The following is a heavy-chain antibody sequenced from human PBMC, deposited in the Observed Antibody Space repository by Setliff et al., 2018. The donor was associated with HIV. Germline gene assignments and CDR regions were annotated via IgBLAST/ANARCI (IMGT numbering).Heavy chain of an antibody. CDR2: ITHTRAT. Sequence: SETLSLTCAVYGESLSGYYWSWIRQPPGKGLEWIGDITHTRATNYNPSLRSRITISVDKSKNHLSLELTSVTAADTAVYYCARIVGGGSSWYDVFDIWGQGTMVTVSS. J-gene: IGHJ3*02. V-gene: IGHV4-34*01. CDR1: GESLSGYY. D-gene: IGHD6-13*01. CDR3: ARIVGGGSSWYDVFDI.